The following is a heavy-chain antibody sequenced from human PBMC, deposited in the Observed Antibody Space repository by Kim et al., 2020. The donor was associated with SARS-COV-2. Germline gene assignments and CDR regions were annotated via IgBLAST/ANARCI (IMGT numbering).Heavy chain of an antibody. Sequence: GGSLRLSCAASGFTFSSYAMSWVRQAPGKGLEWVSAISGSGGSTYYADSVKGRFTISRDNSKNTLYLQMNSLRAEDTAVYYCAKEIVFSGSYYGYYYYGMDVWGQGTTVTVSS. V-gene: IGHV3-23*01. CDR3: AKEIVFSGSYYGYYYYGMDV. CDR1: GFTFSSYA. CDR2: ISGSGGST. J-gene: IGHJ6*02. D-gene: IGHD1-26*01.